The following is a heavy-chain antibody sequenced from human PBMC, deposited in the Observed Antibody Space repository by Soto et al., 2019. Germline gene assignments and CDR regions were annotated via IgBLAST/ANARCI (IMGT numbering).Heavy chain of an antibody. D-gene: IGHD6-19*01. Sequence: PCGCLRLSCTTSGVTVSSSHMSLVRQAPGKGLDWVSVIYSGGNSYYAVSVQGRFTISRDNSKNTVYLQMNSLRAEDTAVYYCAKDRIAVARSFDYWGQGTLVTVS. CDR3: AKDRIAVARSFDY. CDR2: IYSGGNS. J-gene: IGHJ4*02. CDR1: GVTVSSSH. V-gene: IGHV3-53*05.